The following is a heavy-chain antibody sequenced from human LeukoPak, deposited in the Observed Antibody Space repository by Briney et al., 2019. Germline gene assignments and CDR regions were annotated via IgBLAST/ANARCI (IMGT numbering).Heavy chain of an antibody. CDR2: ISNSDNDI. J-gene: IGHJ4*02. V-gene: IGHV3-11*01. CDR3: ASGSSSVGY. D-gene: IGHD6-6*01. CDR1: GFIFSDYY. Sequence: PGGSLRLSCAGSGFIFSDYYMSWIRQTPGKGLEWISYISNSDNDIYYAGSVKGRFTISRDNTRNSLFLQMNSLRPDDTAVYYCASGSSSVGYWGQGTLVTVSP.